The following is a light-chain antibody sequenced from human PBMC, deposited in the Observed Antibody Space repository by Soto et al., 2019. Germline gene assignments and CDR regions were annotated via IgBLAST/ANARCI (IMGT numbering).Light chain of an antibody. Sequence: EIVLTQSPATLSLSPGERATLSCRASQSVSTYLAWHQQKAGQAPRLLIYDASSLESGVPSRFSGSGYGTEFTLTISSLQPDDFATYYCQQYNTYSSLTFGGGTKVDI. CDR2: DAS. CDR1: QSVSTY. J-gene: IGKJ4*01. CDR3: QQYNTYSSLT. V-gene: IGKV3-11*01.